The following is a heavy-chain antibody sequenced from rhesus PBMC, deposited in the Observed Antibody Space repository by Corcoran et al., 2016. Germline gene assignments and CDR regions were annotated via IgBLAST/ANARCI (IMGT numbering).Heavy chain of an antibody. CDR3: AREDGNTRFDY. V-gene: IGHV4-80*01. CDR1: GGSFGSFW. D-gene: IGHD4-35*01. Sequence: QVQLQGSGQGLVKPSAPLSLPCAVSGGSFGSFWCRWYRPPPGRGLEWSGEINGIFGRTNYNPALKSLVTISKDASKNQFSLRLNSGTAADTAIYYCAREDGNTRFDYWGQGVLVTVSS. J-gene: IGHJ4*01. CDR2: INGIFGRT.